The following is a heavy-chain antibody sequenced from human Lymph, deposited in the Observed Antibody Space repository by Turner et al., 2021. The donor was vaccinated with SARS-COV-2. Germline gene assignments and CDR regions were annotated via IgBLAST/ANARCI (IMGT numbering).Heavy chain of an antibody. J-gene: IGHJ6*02. D-gene: IGHD2-15*01. V-gene: IGHV3-48*02. CDR1: GFTFSSSS. CDR3: ARDRGGYGAYYYGMDV. Sequence: EVQLVESGGGLAQPGGSLRLSCVASGFTFSSSSMNWVRQAPGKGLEWVSYISISSSTIYYADSVKGRFTISRDNAKNSLYLQMNSLRDEDTAVYYCARDRGGYGAYYYGMDVWGQGTTVTVSS. CDR2: ISISSSTI.